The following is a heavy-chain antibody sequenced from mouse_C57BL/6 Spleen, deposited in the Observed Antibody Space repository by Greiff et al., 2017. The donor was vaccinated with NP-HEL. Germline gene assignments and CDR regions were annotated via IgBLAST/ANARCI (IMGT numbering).Heavy chain of an antibody. D-gene: IGHD4-1*01. CDR1: GYTFTSYG. V-gene: IGHV1-81*01. CDR3: ARDRTGTGRYCGV. Sequence: QVQLKESGAELARPGASVKLSCKASGYTFTSYGISWVKQRTGQGLEWIGEIYPRSGNTYYNEKFKGKATLTADKSSSTAYMELRSRTSEDSAVYVCARDRTGTGRYCGVWGTGTTVTVSS. J-gene: IGHJ1*03. CDR2: IYPRSGNT.